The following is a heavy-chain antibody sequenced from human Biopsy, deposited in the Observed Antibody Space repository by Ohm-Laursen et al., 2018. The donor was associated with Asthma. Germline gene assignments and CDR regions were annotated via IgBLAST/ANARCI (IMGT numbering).Heavy chain of an antibody. Sequence: GTLSLTWAVYGGSFSGHYWTWIRQPPGKGLEWIGEIIHSGNTNYNRSLKSRVTMSVDTPKNQFSLKLTSVTVADTAVYYCARGGYCSGGDCYLRRPSYPVSYFDLWGRGTLVTVSS. CDR3: ARGGYCSGGDCYLRRPSYPVSYFDL. CDR1: GGSFSGHY. V-gene: IGHV4-34*01. J-gene: IGHJ2*01. CDR2: IIHSGNT. D-gene: IGHD2-15*01.